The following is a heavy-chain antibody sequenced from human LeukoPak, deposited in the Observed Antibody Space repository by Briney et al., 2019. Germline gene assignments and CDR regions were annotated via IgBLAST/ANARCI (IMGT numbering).Heavy chain of an antibody. Sequence: PGGSLRLSCAASGFTSSSYAMNWVRQAPGKGLEWVSGIGYTGDSTFYADSVKGRFTVSRDSSKNTLFLHMNSLRAEDTALYYCAKSPTVDAAFDIWGQGTMVTVSS. CDR3: AKSPTVDAAFDI. CDR1: GFTSSSYA. V-gene: IGHV3-23*01. J-gene: IGHJ3*02. CDR2: IGYTGDST. D-gene: IGHD4-23*01.